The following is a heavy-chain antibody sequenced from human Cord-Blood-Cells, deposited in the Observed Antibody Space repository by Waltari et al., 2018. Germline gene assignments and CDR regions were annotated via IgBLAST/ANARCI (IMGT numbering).Heavy chain of an antibody. Sequence: QVQLQQWGAGLLKPSETLSLTCAVYGGSFSGYYWSWIRQPPGKGLEWIGEINHSGSTNYNPSLKSRVTISVDTSKNQFSLKLSSVTAADTAVYYCARGRNYDFWSGYLYGGYNWFDPWGQGTLVTVSS. V-gene: IGHV4-34*01. J-gene: IGHJ5*02. CDR2: INHSGST. CDR3: ARGRNYDFWSGYLYGGYNWFDP. D-gene: IGHD3-3*01. CDR1: GGSFSGYY.